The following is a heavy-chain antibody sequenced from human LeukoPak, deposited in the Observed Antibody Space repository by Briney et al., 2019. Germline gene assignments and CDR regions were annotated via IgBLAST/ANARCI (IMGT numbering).Heavy chain of an antibody. CDR3: ASVDDLDAFAM. D-gene: IGHD5-12*01. CDR1: GFTFSSYA. J-gene: IGHJ3*02. CDR2: ISDDGINK. Sequence: GGSLRLSCAASGFTFSSYAMHWVRQAPGKGLEWVVVISDDGINKYYADPVKGRFTISRDNSKNTLYLEMSSLRAEDTAVYYCASVDDLDAFAMWGQGTTVIVFS. V-gene: IGHV3-30*04.